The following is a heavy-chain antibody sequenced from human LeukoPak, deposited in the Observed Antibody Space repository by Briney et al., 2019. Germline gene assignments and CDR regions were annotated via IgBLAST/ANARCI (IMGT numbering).Heavy chain of an antibody. J-gene: IGHJ4*02. CDR3: AKEKSDWFSWDY. CDR1: GFTFSSYA. Sequence: GGSLRLSCAASGFTFSSYAMSWVRQAPGKGLEWVSGITSGGSTYYADSVKGRFTISRDNSKNTLYLQMNSLRAEDTAVYYCAKEKSDWFSWDYWGQGTLVTVSS. D-gene: IGHD3-9*01. CDR2: ITSGGST. V-gene: IGHV3-23*01.